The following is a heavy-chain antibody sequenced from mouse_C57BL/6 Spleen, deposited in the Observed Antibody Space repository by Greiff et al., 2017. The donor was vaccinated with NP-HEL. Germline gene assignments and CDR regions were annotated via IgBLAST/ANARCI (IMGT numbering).Heavy chain of an antibody. CDR1: GYTFTSYW. J-gene: IGHJ4*01. V-gene: IGHV1-59*01. D-gene: IGHD1-1*01. CDR2: IDPSDSYT. CDR3: ARGYYYGSSYAMDY. Sequence: QVQLKQSGAELVRPGTSVKLSCKASGYTFTSYWMHWVKQRPGQGLEWIGVIDPSDSYTNYNQKFKGKATLTVDTSSSTAYMQLSSLTSEDSAVYYCARGYYYGSSYAMDYWGQGTSVTVSS.